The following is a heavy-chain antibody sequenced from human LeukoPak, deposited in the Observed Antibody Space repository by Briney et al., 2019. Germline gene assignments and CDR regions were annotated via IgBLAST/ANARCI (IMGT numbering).Heavy chain of an antibody. CDR3: TTHFYHRITIFYD. D-gene: IGHD3-9*01. CDR1: GFTFSSYS. Sequence: GGSLRLSCAASGFTFSSYSMNWVRQAPGKGLEWVGRVKTNSDGGTTDYIAPVKGRFTISRDDSKNTVYLQMNSLKTEDTAVYYCTTHFYHRITIFYDWGQGTLVTVSS. J-gene: IGHJ4*02. V-gene: IGHV3-15*01. CDR2: VKTNSDGGTT.